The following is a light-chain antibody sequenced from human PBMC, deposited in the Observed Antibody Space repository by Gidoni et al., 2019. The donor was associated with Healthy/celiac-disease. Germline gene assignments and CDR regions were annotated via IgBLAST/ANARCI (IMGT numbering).Light chain of an antibody. Sequence: EIVLTQFPGTRSLSPGARATLSCRASQSVSSSYLAWYQQKPGPAPTLLIYGASSSATGIPDRFSGSGSGTDFTLTISRLEPEDFAVYYCQQYGSSPMCSFXXXTKLEIK. CDR3: QQYGSSPMCS. J-gene: IGKJ2*04. CDR2: GAS. V-gene: IGKV3-20*01. CDR1: QSVSSSY.